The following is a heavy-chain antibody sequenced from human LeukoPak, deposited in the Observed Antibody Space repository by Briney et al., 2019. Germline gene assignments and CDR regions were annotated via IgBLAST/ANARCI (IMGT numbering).Heavy chain of an antibody. Sequence: ASVKVSCKASGYTFTSYDINWVRQATGQGLEWMGWMNPNSGNTGYAQKFQGRVTITRNTSISTAYMELSSLRSEDTAVYYCAREAAARSDWFDPWGHGTLVSVSS. CDR2: MNPNSGNT. D-gene: IGHD2-2*01. CDR1: GYTFTSYD. CDR3: AREAAARSDWFDP. J-gene: IGHJ5*02. V-gene: IGHV1-8*03.